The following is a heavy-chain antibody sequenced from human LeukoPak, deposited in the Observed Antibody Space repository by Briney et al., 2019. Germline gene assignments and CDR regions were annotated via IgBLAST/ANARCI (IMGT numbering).Heavy chain of an antibody. CDR3: ARDRSIVATITPVDY. CDR2: ISAYNGNT. CDR1: GYTFTSYG. V-gene: IGHV1-18*01. J-gene: IGHJ4*02. D-gene: IGHD5-12*01. Sequence: VASVKVSCKASGYTFTSYGISWVRQAPGQGLEWMGWISAYNGNTNYAQKLQGRVTMTTDTSTSTAYMELRSLRSDDTAVYYCARDRSIVATITPVDYWGQGTLVTVSS.